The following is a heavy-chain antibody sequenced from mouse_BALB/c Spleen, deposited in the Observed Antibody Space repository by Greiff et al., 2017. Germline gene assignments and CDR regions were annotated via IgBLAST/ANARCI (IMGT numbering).Heavy chain of an antibody. CDR2: ISSGGSYT. V-gene: IGHV5-6*01. CDR1: GFTFSSYG. D-gene: IGHD1-1*01. J-gene: IGHJ2*01. CDR3: ARSGLRFPFDY. Sequence: EVMLVESGGDLVKPGGSLKLSCAASGFTFSSYGMSWVRQTPDKRLEWVATISSGGSYTYYPDSVKGRFTISRDNAKNTLYLQMSSLKSEDTAMYYCARSGLRFPFDYWGQGTTLTVSS.